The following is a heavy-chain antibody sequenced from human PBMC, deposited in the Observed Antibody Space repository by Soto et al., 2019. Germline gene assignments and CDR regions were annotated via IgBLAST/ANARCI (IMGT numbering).Heavy chain of an antibody. CDR3: AKDVTYCGGDCYPRPPNYYYYYMDV. CDR1: GFTFSSYG. V-gene: IGHV3-30*18. Sequence: GGSLRLSCAASGFTFSSYGMHWVRQAPGKGLEWVAVISYDGSNKYYADSVKGRFTISRDNSKNTLYLQMNSLRAEDTAVYYCAKDVTYCGGDCYPRPPNYYYYYMDVWGKGTTVTVSS. D-gene: IGHD2-21*01. J-gene: IGHJ6*03. CDR2: ISYDGSNK.